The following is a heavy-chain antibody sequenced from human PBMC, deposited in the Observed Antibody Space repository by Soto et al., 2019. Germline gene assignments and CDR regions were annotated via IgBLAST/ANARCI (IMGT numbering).Heavy chain of an antibody. CDR2: IYPGDSGT. CDR1: GYTFTNYW. V-gene: IGHV5-51*01. D-gene: IGHD3-22*01. CDR3: AKTPLYYDSGGYYWYFDS. J-gene: IGHJ4*02. Sequence: GESLKISCKGSGYTFTNYWIGWVRQMPGKGLEWMAIIYPGDSGTRYSPAFQGQVTISADKSISTAYLQWSSLKASDTAMYYCAKTPLYYDSGGYYWYFDSWGQGTLVTVSS.